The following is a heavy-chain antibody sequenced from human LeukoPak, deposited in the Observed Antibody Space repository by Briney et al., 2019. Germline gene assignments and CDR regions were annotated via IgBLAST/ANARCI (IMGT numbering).Heavy chain of an antibody. CDR1: GGSISSYY. V-gene: IGHV4-59*01. D-gene: IGHD6-19*01. CDR3: ASTPGYSSGWSEKYAFDI. Sequence: SETLSLTCTVSGGSISSYYWSWIRQPPGKGLEWIGYIYYSGSTNYNPSLKSRVTISVDTSKNQFSLKLSSVIAADTAVYYCASTPGYSSGWSEKYAFDIWGQGTMVTVSS. CDR2: IYYSGST. J-gene: IGHJ3*02.